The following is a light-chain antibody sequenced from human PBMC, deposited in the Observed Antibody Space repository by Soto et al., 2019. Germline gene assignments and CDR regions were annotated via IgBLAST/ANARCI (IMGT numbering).Light chain of an antibody. V-gene: IGKV3-20*01. CDR2: GAS. CDR1: QSVSSNY. CDR3: QQYVTSPA. J-gene: IGKJ1*01. Sequence: EIVLTQSPGTLSLSPGERATLSCRASQSVSSNYLAWYQQKPGQAPRLLIYGASRRATGIPDRFSGSGSGTDFTLTISRLEPEDFAVYYCQQYVTSPAFGHGTKVEIK.